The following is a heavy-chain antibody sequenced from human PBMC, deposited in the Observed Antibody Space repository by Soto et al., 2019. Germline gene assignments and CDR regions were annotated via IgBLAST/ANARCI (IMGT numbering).Heavy chain of an antibody. CDR2: INSDGSST. J-gene: IGHJ6*02. CDR3: ARGDVLLWFGELLRYYYGMDV. V-gene: IGHV3-74*01. D-gene: IGHD3-10*01. Sequence: GGSMGISCAASGFTFSISWVHWLRQAPGKGLVWVSRINSDGSSTSYADSVKGRFTISRDNAKNTLYLQMDSLRAEDTAVYYCARGDVLLWFGELLRYYYGMDVWRQGTTVTVSS. CDR1: GFTFSISW.